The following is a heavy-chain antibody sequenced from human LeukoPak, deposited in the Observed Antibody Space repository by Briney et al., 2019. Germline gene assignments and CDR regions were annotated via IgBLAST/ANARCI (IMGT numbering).Heavy chain of an antibody. J-gene: IGHJ4*02. V-gene: IGHV3-48*04. Sequence: GSLRLSCAASGFTFSSYSMNWVRQAPGKGLEWVSYISSSSSTIYYADSVKGRFTISRDNAKNSLYLQMNSLRAEDTAVYYCARVGSGSYYPPAVDYWGQGTLVTVSS. D-gene: IGHD3-10*01. CDR3: ARVGSGSYYPPAVDY. CDR1: GFTFSSYS. CDR2: ISSSSSTI.